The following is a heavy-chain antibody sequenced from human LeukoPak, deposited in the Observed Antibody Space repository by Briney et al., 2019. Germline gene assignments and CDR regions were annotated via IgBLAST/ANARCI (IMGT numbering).Heavy chain of an antibody. V-gene: IGHV1-18*01. CDR1: GYTFTSYG. Sequence: ASVKVSCKASGYTFTSYGISWVRQAPGQGLEWLGWISAYNGNTNYAQKLQGRVTMTTDTSTSTAYMELRSLRSDDTAVYYYARVYMVVTPNYFDYWGQGTLVTVSS. CDR3: ARVYMVVTPNYFDY. J-gene: IGHJ4*02. D-gene: IGHD4-23*01. CDR2: ISAYNGNT.